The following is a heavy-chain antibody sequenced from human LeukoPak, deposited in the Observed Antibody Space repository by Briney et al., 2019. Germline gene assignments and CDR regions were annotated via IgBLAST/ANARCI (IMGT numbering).Heavy chain of an antibody. Sequence: SETLSLTCAVYGGSFSGYYWSWIRQPPGKGLEWIGEINHSGSTNYNPSLKSRVPISVDTSKNQFSLKLSSVTAADTAVYYCARGTPPRYMVRGVKKYNWFDPWGQGTLVTVSS. J-gene: IGHJ5*02. V-gene: IGHV4-34*01. CDR1: GGSFSGYY. D-gene: IGHD3-10*01. CDR2: INHSGST. CDR3: ARGTPPRYMVRGVKKYNWFDP.